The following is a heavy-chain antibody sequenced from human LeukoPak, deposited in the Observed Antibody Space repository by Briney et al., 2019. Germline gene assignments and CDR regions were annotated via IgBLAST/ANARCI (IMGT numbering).Heavy chain of an antibody. CDR2: IYNSGST. Sequence: GGSLRLSCVVSGFTVSSKYMSWVRQAPGKGLEWVSVIYNSGSTYYADSVKGRFTISRDNSKNTLYLQMNSLRAEDTAVYYCARGYYDSSGSAKFAFDIWGRGTMVTVSS. CDR1: GFTVSSKY. V-gene: IGHV3-66*01. CDR3: ARGYYDSSGSAKFAFDI. D-gene: IGHD3-22*01. J-gene: IGHJ3*02.